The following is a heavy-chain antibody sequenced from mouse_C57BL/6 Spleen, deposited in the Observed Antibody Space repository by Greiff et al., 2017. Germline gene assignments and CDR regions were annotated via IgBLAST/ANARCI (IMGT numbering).Heavy chain of an antibody. CDR2: INPNNGGT. J-gene: IGHJ3*01. CDR3: ARYGDIYYDYGGFAY. V-gene: IGHV1-18*01. D-gene: IGHD2-4*01. CDR1: GYTFTDYN. Sequence: VQLQQSGPELVKPGASVKIPCKASGYTFTDYNMDWVKQSHGKSLEWIGDINPNNGGTIYNQKFKGKATLTVDKSSSTAYMELRSLTSEDTAVYYCARYGDIYYDYGGFAYWGQGTLVTVSA.